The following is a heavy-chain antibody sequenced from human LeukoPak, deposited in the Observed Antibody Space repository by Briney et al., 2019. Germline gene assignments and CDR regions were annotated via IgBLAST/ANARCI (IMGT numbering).Heavy chain of an antibody. Sequence: HGESLKISCKGSGYSFTSYWIGWVRQMPGKGLEWMGIIYPGDSDTRYSPSFQGQVTISADKSISTAYLQWSSLKASDTAMYYCARQSVGVVVPAAAFDIWGQGTMVTVSS. V-gene: IGHV5-51*01. CDR2: IYPGDSDT. J-gene: IGHJ3*02. CDR1: GYSFTSYW. CDR3: ARQSVGVVVPAAAFDI. D-gene: IGHD2-2*01.